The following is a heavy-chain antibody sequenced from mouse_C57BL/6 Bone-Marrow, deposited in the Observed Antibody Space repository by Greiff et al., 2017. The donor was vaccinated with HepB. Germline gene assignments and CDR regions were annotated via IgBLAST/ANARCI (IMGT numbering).Heavy chain of an antibody. Sequence: EVMLVESGGGLVKPGGSLKLSCAASGFTFSDYGMHWVRQAPEKGLEWVAYISSGSSTIYYADTVKGRFTISRDNAKNTLFLQMTSLRSEDTAMYYCARGDGIFAYWGQGTLVTVSA. CDR1: GFTFSDYG. J-gene: IGHJ3*01. CDR2: ISSGSSTI. CDR3: ARGDGIFAY. V-gene: IGHV5-17*01. D-gene: IGHD1-1*01.